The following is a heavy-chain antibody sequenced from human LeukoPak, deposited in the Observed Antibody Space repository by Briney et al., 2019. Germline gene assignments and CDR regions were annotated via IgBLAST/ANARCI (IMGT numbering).Heavy chain of an antibody. CDR2: INSDGSET. D-gene: IGHD1-26*01. CDR1: GLTFRTYW. V-gene: IGHV3-74*01. CDR3: ARGGLTVAEATTSWYLDY. Sequence: GGSLRLSCTVSGLTFRTYWMHWVRQAPGKGLVWVSRINSDGSETNYADSVKGRFTISRDNSKNTLFLQMSSLRGEDTAVYYCARGGLTVAEATTSWYLDYWGQGTLVTVSS. J-gene: IGHJ4*02.